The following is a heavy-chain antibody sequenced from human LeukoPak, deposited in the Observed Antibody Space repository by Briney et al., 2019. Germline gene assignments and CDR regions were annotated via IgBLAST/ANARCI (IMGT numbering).Heavy chain of an antibody. J-gene: IGHJ3*02. CDR3: AKGLHSSSWNDPFDI. V-gene: IGHV3-30*02. CDR1: GFSFSYYG. Sequence: GGSLRLSCGASGFSFSYYGMHWVRLAPGKGLDWVAFIRYDGTNEYHADSVKGRFTITRDNSENTLYLLMNSLRAEDTALYYCAKGLHSSSWNDPFDIWGQGTMVTVSS. D-gene: IGHD6-13*01. CDR2: IRYDGTNE.